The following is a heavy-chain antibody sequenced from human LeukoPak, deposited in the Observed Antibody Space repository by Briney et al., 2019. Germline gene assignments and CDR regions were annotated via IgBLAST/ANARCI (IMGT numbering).Heavy chain of an antibody. Sequence: SETLSLTCTVSGGSISSHYWSWIRQPPGKGLEWIGYIYYSGSTNYNPSLKSRVTISVDTSKNQFSLKLSSVTAADTAVYYCARGADYYDSSGYVYFDYWGQGTLVTVSS. V-gene: IGHV4-59*11. CDR2: IYYSGST. J-gene: IGHJ4*02. D-gene: IGHD3-22*01. CDR1: GGSISSHY. CDR3: ARGADYYDSSGYVYFDY.